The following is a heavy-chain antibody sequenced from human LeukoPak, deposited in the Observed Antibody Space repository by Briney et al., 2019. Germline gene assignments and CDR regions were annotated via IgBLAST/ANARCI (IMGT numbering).Heavy chain of an antibody. CDR1: GYTFTDYY. V-gene: IGHV1-2*02. CDR2: INPNSGGT. Sequence: ASVKVSCKAFGYTFTDYYMHWVRQAPGQGLEWMGWINPNSGGTNYAQKFQGRVTMTRDTSISTAYMELNRLRSDDTAVYYCARDGGGTTLPFDYWGQGTLVTVSS. D-gene: IGHD1-1*01. CDR3: ARDGGGTTLPFDY. J-gene: IGHJ4*02.